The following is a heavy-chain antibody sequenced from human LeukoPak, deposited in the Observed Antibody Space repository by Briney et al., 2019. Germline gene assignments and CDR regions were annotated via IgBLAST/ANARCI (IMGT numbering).Heavy chain of an antibody. V-gene: IGHV1-8*01. CDR1: GYTFTSYD. CDR2: MNPNSGNT. D-gene: IGHD6-13*01. Sequence: GASVKVSCKASGYTFTSYDINWVRQATGQGLEWMGWMNPNSGNTGYAQKFQGRVTMTRNTSISTAYMELSSLRSEDTAVYYCARGRSSSSWYFWFDPWGQGTLVTVSS. J-gene: IGHJ5*02. CDR3: ARGRSSSSWYFWFDP.